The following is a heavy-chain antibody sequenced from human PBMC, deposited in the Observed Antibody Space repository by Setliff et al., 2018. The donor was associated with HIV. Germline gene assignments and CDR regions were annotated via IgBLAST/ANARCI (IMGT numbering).Heavy chain of an antibody. D-gene: IGHD5-12*01. CDR3: ARVVATSDY. CDR2: VNRDGSST. J-gene: IGHJ4*02. CDR1: GFRFDNYA. Sequence: GSLRLSCEVSGFRFDNYAMHWVRQAPGKGLEWVSRVNRDGSSTTYADSVKDRFTISRDNAKNSLFLQVNSLRAEDTAVYYCARVVATSDYWGQGTLVTVSS. V-gene: IGHV3-74*01.